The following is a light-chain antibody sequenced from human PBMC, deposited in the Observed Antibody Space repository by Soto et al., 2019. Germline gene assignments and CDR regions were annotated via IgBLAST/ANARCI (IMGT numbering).Light chain of an antibody. V-gene: IGLV1-44*01. CDR3: AAWDAILNGYV. Sequence: QSLLTQPPSASGTPGQSVTISCSGSSSNIESNTVTWYQQLPGTAPKLVIYSNYDRPSGVPDRLSGSTSGTSASLVIRGLQSEDEADYYCAAWDAILNGYVFGGGNQGNVL. CDR2: SNY. J-gene: IGLJ1*01. CDR1: SSNIESNT.